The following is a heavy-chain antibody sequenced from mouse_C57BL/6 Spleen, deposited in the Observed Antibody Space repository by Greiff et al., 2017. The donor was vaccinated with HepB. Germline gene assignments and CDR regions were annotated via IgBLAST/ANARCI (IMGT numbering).Heavy chain of an antibody. D-gene: IGHD2-13*01. CDR1: GYAFSSSW. J-gene: IGHJ3*01. Sequence: QVQLKEPGPELVKSGALVKISCKASGYAFSSSWMNWVKQRPGKGLEWIGRIYPGDGDTNYNGKFKGKATLTADKSSSTAYMQLSSLTSEDSAVYFCARDYMGAYWGQGTLVTVAA. CDR3: ARDYMGAY. CDR2: IYPGDGDT. V-gene: IGHV1-82*01.